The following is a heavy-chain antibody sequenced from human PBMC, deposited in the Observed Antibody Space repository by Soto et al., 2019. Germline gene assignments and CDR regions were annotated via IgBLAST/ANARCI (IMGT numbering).Heavy chain of an antibody. CDR2: INHSGST. Sequence: SETLSLTCAVYGGSFSGYYWSWIRQPPGKGLEWIGEINHSGSTNYNPSLKSRVTISVDTSKNQFSLKLSSVTAADTAVYYCARGHLNVLLWFGELLPNYYYMDVWGKGTTVTAP. CDR1: GGSFSGYY. J-gene: IGHJ6*03. V-gene: IGHV4-34*01. D-gene: IGHD3-10*01. CDR3: ARGHLNVLLWFGELLPNYYYMDV.